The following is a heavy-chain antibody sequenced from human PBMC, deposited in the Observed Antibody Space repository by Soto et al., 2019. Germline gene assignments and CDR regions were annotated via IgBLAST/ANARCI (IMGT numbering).Heavy chain of an antibody. D-gene: IGHD5-18*01. CDR2: IYYSGST. J-gene: IGHJ5*02. CDR3: ARGGYSYGYRKYNWFDP. V-gene: IGHV4-31*03. CDR1: GGSISSGGYY. Sequence: QVQLQESGPGLVKPSQTLSLTCTVSGGSISSGGYYWSWIRQHPGKGLEWIGYIYYSGSTYYNPSLKSRVTISVDTSKNQFSLKLSSVTAADTAVYYCARGGYSYGYRKYNWFDPWGQGTLVTVSS.